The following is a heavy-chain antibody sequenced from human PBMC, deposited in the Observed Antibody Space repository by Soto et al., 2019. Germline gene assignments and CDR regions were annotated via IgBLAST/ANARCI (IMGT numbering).Heavy chain of an antibody. CDR2: MNPLNGDT. CDR1: GYTLTTYS. D-gene: IGHD6-19*01. Sequence: QVQLVQSGAEVKKPGASVKVSCKASGYTLTTYSMHRVRQAPGQRLEWMGWMNPLNGDTKYSQRFQGRLTIIRDTSASTAYMELSSLRSEDTAIYYCARGNSGAFDIWGQGTMVTVSS. V-gene: IGHV1-3*01. J-gene: IGHJ3*02. CDR3: ARGNSGAFDI.